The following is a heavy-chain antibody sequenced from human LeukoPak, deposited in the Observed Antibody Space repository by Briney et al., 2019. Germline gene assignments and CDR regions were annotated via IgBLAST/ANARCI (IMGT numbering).Heavy chain of an antibody. J-gene: IGHJ4*02. CDR2: VSGSGGTT. D-gene: IGHD3-9*01. Sequence: GGSLRLSCAASGFTFNTYAMSWVRQAPGKGLEWVSAVSGSGGTTYYADSVKGRFTISRDNSRNTLYLQMNSLRAEDTAVYYCARGTLAGYFLGFWGQGILVTVSS. CDR1: GFTFNTYA. V-gene: IGHV3-23*01. CDR3: ARGTLAGYFLGF.